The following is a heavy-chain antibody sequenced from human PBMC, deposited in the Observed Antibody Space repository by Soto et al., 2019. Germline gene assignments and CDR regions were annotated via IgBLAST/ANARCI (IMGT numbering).Heavy chain of an antibody. CDR2: IKSKTDGGTT. V-gene: IGHV3-15*07. CDR1: GFTFSNAW. D-gene: IGHD3-3*01. CDR3: TTYDIWSGYSY. J-gene: IGHJ4*02. Sequence: GGSLRLSCAASGFTFSNAWMNWVRQAPGKGLEWVGRIKSKTDGGTTDYTAPVKGRFTISRDDSKNTLYLQVNSLRTEDKAVYYCTTYDIWSGYSYWGQGALVTVSS.